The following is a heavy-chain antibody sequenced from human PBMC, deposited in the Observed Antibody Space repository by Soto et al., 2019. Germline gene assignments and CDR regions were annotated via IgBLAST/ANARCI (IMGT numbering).Heavy chain of an antibody. CDR2: INTYNGNT. D-gene: IGHD3-10*01. Sequence: ASVKVSCKASGYTFTNYGISWVRQAPGQGLEWMGWINTYNGNTNHAQKLQGRVTMTTDTSTSTAYMELRSLRSDDTAVYYCARGVGSGTYYNQYNWFDPWGQGTLVTVS. CDR1: GYTFTNYG. J-gene: IGHJ5*02. CDR3: ARGVGSGTYYNQYNWFDP. V-gene: IGHV1-18*01.